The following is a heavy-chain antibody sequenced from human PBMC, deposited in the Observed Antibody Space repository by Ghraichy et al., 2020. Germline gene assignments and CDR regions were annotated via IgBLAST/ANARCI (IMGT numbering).Heavy chain of an antibody. Sequence: GESLNISCAASEFTLSTYSINWVRQAPGKGLEWISYITSSGKFISYADSVKGRFTVSRDNARNALYLQMNSLRGEDTAVYYCARASAVVRFYYYAALDVWGQGTTVTVSS. V-gene: IGHV3-48*01. CDR2: ITSSGKFI. J-gene: IGHJ6*02. CDR1: EFTLSTYS. CDR3: ARASAVVRFYYYAALDV. D-gene: IGHD3-22*01.